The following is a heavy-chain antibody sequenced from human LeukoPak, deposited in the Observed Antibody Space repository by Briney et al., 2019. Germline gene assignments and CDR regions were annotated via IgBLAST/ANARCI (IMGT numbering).Heavy chain of an antibody. V-gene: IGHV1-69*04. CDR2: TIPLVGVT. Sequence: GASVKVSCKGSGGTFSKSSISWVRQAPGQGLERIGRTIPLVGVTHYAQKLQGRVTITADRSTGTAFMELNSLRSEGTAVYYCARVQAVGVPVAIDAYYDYGMDIWGQGTTVTVSS. CDR1: GGTFSKSS. J-gene: IGHJ6*02. D-gene: IGHD2-2*02. CDR3: ARVQAVGVPVAIDAYYDYGMDI.